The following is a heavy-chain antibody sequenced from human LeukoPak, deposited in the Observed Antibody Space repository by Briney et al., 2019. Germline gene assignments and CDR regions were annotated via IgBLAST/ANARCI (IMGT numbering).Heavy chain of an antibody. D-gene: IGHD3-10*01. CDR2: IYYSGST. J-gene: IGHJ6*03. CDR3: ARVNGPLWFGELLPLGGYYYYMDV. V-gene: IGHV4-39*01. CDR1: GVSISSSSYY. Sequence: SETLSLTCNVSGVSISSSSYYWGWIRQPPGKGLEWIGSIYYSGSTYYNPSLKSRVTISVDTSKNQFSLKLSSVTAADTAVYYCARVNGPLWFGELLPLGGYYYYMDVWGKGTTVTVSS.